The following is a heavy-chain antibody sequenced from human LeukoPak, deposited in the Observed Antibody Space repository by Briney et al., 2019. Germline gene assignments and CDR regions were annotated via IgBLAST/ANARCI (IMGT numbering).Heavy chain of an antibody. J-gene: IGHJ4*02. CDR1: GFTFSGYA. D-gene: IGHD1-1*01. CDR3: AKGKLVPSQIFDY. Sequence: GGSLRLSCAASGFTFSGYAMSWVRQAPGKGLEWVSGISGGGDSTFYADSVKGRFTISRDNSKNTVCLQMNSLRAEDTAIYYCAKGKLVPSQIFDYWGQGTLVTVSS. V-gene: IGHV3-23*01. CDR2: ISGGGDST.